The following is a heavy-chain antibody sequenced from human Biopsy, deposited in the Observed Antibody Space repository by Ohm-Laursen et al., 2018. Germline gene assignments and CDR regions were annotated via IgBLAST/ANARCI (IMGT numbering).Heavy chain of an antibody. CDR2: ISWHSGSR. Sequence: SLRLSCAAPGFTFDDYAMHWVRQAPGKGLEWVSGISWHSGSRGYADSVKGRFTISRDNAKKLLYLQMNSLRAEDTALYYCAKDVRVKVQLDGMDVWGQGTTVTVSS. J-gene: IGHJ6*02. CDR3: AKDVRVKVQLDGMDV. CDR1: GFTFDDYA. V-gene: IGHV3-9*01. D-gene: IGHD1-1*01.